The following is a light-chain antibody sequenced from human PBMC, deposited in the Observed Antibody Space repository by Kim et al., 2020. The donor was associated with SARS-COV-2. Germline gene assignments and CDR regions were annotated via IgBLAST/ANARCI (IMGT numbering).Light chain of an antibody. CDR3: QHYNSYWT. CDR1: QNINNW. V-gene: IGKV1-5*01. CDR2: DAS. Sequence: DIQMTQSPSTLSASVGDRVTITCRASQNINNWLAWYQQKPGKAPKLLIYDASSLESGVPSRFSGSGSGTEFTLTISSLQPDDFATYYCQHYNSYWTFGQGTKVDI. J-gene: IGKJ1*01.